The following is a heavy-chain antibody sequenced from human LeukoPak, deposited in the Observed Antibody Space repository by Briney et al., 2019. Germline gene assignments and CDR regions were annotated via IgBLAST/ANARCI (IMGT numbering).Heavy chain of an antibody. J-gene: IGHJ4*02. CDR2: IRYDGTDK. V-gene: IGHV3-30*02. CDR3: ARDSTVGAAYFDF. Sequence: PGGSLRLSCAASGFTFSDYYMSWIRQAPGKGLEWVAYIRYDGTDKYYADSVKGRFTISRDNSKNTLSLQMSTLRPDDTAMYFCARDSTVGAAYFDFWGQGALVTVSS. D-gene: IGHD2-15*01. CDR1: GFTFSDYY.